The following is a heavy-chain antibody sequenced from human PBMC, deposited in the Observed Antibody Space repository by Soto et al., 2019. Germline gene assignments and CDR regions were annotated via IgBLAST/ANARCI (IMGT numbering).Heavy chain of an antibody. CDR2: ISSEGGST. D-gene: IGHD3-3*01. CDR1: GFTFSSYA. V-gene: IGHV3-64D*08. CDR3: AKRGTYDYWSGDHTDHFDY. J-gene: IGHJ4*02. Sequence: PGGSRRLACSASGFTFSSYAMDWVRQAAGKGRGCVAAISSEGGSTYYGDSGKGRCTMSRDNSKSTLYIQVSRLRGEGTAVYEGAKRGTYDYWSGDHTDHFDYWTQRTLVTVSS.